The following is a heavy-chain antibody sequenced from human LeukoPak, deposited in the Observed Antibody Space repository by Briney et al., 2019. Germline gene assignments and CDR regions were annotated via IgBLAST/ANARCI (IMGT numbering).Heavy chain of an antibody. Sequence: ASVKVSCKASGYTFTSYAMHWVRQAPGQRLEWMGWINAGNGNTKYSQKFQGRVTITRDTSASTAYMELSSLRSEDTAVYYCARLYCGGDCSSGNYYYYGMDVWGQGTTVTVSS. CDR3: ARLYCGGDCSSGNYYYYGMDV. V-gene: IGHV1-3*01. CDR2: INAGNGNT. CDR1: GYTFTSYA. J-gene: IGHJ6*02. D-gene: IGHD2-21*02.